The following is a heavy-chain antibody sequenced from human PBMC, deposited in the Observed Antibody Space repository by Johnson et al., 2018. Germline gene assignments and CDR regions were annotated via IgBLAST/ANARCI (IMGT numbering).Heavy chain of an antibody. CDR2: IYHTGTT. J-gene: IGHJ3*02. Sequence: QVQLQESGPGLVNPWGTLSLTCTVSGDSIGRSSWYSWVRQPPGKGLEWIGGIYHTGTTNYNPSLKSRVTVSVEKPKNQFSLKVNSVTARDTAIYYCARTQRDCSYCAFEIWGQGTMVTVSS. D-gene: IGHD2-21*02. CDR3: ARTQRDCSYCAFEI. V-gene: IGHV4-4*02. CDR1: GDSIGRSSW.